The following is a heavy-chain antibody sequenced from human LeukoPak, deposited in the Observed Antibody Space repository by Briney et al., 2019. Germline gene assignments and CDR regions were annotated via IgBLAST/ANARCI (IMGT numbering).Heavy chain of an antibody. Sequence: GGSLRLSCSASGFTFSNYEMNWVRQAPGKGLEWISYISSSGSTILYADSVKGRFTISRDNAEDSLYLQMDSLRAEDTAVYYCARDRSTTHFDYWGQGTLVTVSS. D-gene: IGHD5/OR15-5a*01. J-gene: IGHJ4*02. CDR1: GFTFSNYE. CDR3: ARDRSTTHFDY. V-gene: IGHV3-48*03. CDR2: ISSSGSTI.